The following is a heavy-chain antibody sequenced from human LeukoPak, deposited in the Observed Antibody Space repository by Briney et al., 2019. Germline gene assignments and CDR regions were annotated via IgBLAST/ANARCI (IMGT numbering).Heavy chain of an antibody. CDR3: ARDRLYGMDV. V-gene: IGHV4-34*01. CDR1: GESFSGYY. CDR2: INHSGST. D-gene: IGHD2/OR15-2a*01. Sequence: SETLSLTCAVYGESFSGYYWSWIRQPPGKGLEWIGEINHSGSTNYNPSLKSRVTISVDTSKNQFSLKLSSVTAADTAVYYRARDRLYGMDVWGQGTTVTVSS. J-gene: IGHJ6*02.